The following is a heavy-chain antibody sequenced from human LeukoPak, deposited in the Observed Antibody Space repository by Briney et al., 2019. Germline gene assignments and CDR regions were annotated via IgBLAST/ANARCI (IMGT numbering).Heavy chain of an antibody. CDR1: GFTFSSYA. D-gene: IGHD2-15*01. CDR3: ARDYCSGGSCYFDYYYGMDV. J-gene: IGHJ6*02. Sequence: GGSLRLSCAASGFTFSSYAMSWVRQAPGKGLEWVSAISGSGGSTYYADSVKGRFTISRDNSKNTLYLQMNSLRAEDTAVYYCARDYCSGGSCYFDYYYGMDVWGQGTTVTVSS. CDR2: ISGSGGST. V-gene: IGHV3-23*01.